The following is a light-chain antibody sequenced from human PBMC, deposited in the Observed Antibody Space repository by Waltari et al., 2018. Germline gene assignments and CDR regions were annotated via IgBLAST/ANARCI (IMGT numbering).Light chain of an antibody. J-gene: IGKJ4*01. Sequence: DIVMTQSPEYLAVSLGERATINCKSSRSVLYSPKEKNYLAWYQQKRGQPPKLLMYWASTRESGVPDRFSGSGSGTDFTLTVSSLQAEDVAVYYCQQYITTPLTFGGGTKVEIK. CDR3: QQYITTPLT. V-gene: IGKV4-1*01. CDR2: WAS. CDR1: RSVLYSPKEKNY.